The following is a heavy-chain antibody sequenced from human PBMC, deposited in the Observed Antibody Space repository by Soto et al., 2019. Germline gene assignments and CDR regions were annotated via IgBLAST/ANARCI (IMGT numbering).Heavy chain of an antibody. CDR3: ATSQKGYNWNYFDH. Sequence: TSETLSLTCAVPGASISGSYYYWAWLRQSPGKGPEWIGSVFYTGFTSYNPSLESRVSVSVDTSKSQFSLKLSAVTAADTAVYYCATSQKGYNWNYFDHWGQGALVTVSS. CDR2: VFYTGFT. V-gene: IGHV4-39*01. J-gene: IGHJ4*02. D-gene: IGHD1-20*01. CDR1: GASISGSYYY.